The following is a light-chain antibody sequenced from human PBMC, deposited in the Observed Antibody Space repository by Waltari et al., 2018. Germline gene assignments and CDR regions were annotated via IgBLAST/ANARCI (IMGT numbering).Light chain of an antibody. CDR2: AAS. CDR3: QQTYLTPGVT. V-gene: IGKV1-39*01. Sequence: DIQMTQSPSSLSASVGDRVTLTCRASQSLSTFLNWYQQKPGKAPTLPFFAASTLQTGVPSSFSGSGFGTEFTLTINDLQSEDVATYFCQQTYLTPGVTFGPGPTVD. CDR1: QSLSTF. J-gene: IGKJ3*01.